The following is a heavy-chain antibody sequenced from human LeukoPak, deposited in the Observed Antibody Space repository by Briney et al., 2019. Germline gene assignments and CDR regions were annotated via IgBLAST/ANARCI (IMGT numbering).Heavy chain of an antibody. J-gene: IGHJ4*02. CDR3: AKDLLYSSSSAVDS. Sequence: GGSLRLSCAASGFTFSNFVMTWVRQAPGKGLEWVSTISVSGGSTYYADSVKGRFTISRDNSKNTLYLQMNSLRAEDTAVYYCAKDLLYSSSSAVDSWGQGSLVTVSS. CDR2: ISVSGGST. CDR1: GFTFSNFV. V-gene: IGHV3-23*01. D-gene: IGHD6-13*01.